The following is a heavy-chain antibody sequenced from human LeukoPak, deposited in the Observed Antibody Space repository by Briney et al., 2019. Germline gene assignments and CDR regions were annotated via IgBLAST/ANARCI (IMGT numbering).Heavy chain of an antibody. V-gene: IGHV4-39*01. CDR3: VRHWAPQIFGVVCFDY. J-gene: IGHJ4*02. CDR1: GGSISSSSYY. CDR2: VFYSGST. D-gene: IGHD3-3*01. Sequence: SETLSLTCTVSGGSISSSSYYWGWIRQPPGKGLEWIGSVFYSGSTYYNPSHKSRVTISVDTSKNQFSLKLSSVNAADTAVYSCVRHWAPQIFGVVCFDYWGQGTLVTVSS.